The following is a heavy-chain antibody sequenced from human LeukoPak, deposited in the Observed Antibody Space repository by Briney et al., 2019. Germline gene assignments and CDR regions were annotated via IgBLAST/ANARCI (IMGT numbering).Heavy chain of an antibody. V-gene: IGHV4-34*01. CDR2: INYSGST. J-gene: IGHJ6*03. Sequence: SETLSLTCAVYGGSFSDYYWSWIRQSPGKGLEWIGEINYSGSTNYKPSLKSRVTISADTSKSQFSLKLSAVTAADTAVYYCASVRRGFGESSKYYSYYYMDVWGNGTTVTISS. D-gene: IGHD3-10*01. CDR1: GGSFSDYY. CDR3: ASVRRGFGESSKYYSYYYMDV.